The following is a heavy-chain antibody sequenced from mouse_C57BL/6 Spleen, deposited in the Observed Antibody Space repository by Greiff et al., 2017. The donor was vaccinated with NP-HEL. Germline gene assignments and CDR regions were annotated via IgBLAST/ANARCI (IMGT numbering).Heavy chain of an antibody. CDR1: GYAFSSYW. CDR2: IYPGDGDT. V-gene: IGHV1-80*01. J-gene: IGHJ2*01. CDR3: ASYGSRALYYFDY. Sequence: QVQLQQSGAELVKPGASVKISCKASGYAFSSYWMNWVKQRPGKGLEWIGQIYPGDGDTNYNGKFKGQATLTADKSSSTAYMQLSSLTSEDSAVYFCASYGSRALYYFDYWGQGTTLTVSS. D-gene: IGHD1-1*01.